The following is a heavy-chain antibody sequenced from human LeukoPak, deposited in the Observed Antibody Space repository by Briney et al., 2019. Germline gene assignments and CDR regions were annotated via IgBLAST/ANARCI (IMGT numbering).Heavy chain of an antibody. D-gene: IGHD2-21*02. V-gene: IGHV3-30*04. CDR3: ARSVRDIVVVTAIIDY. J-gene: IGHJ4*02. Sequence: GRSLRLSCAASGFTFSSYAMHWVRQAPGKGLEWVAVISYDGSNKYYADSVKGRFTISRDNSKNTPYLQMNSLRAEDTAVYYCARSVRDIVVVTAIIDYWGQGTLVTVSS. CDR1: GFTFSSYA. CDR2: ISYDGSNK.